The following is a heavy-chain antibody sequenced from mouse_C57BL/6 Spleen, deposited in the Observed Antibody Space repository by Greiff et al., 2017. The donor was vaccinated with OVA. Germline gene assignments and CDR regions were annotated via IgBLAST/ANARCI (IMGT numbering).Heavy chain of an antibody. Sequence: EVMLVESGGGLVKPGGSLKLSCAASGFTFSDYGMHWVRQAPEKGLEWVAYISSGSSTIYYADTVKGRFTISRDNAKNTLFLQMTSLRSEDTAMYYCARPRDPSWFAYWGQGTLVTVSA. J-gene: IGHJ3*01. CDR3: ARPRDPSWFAY. D-gene: IGHD3-3*01. CDR1: GFTFSDYG. CDR2: ISSGSSTI. V-gene: IGHV5-17*01.